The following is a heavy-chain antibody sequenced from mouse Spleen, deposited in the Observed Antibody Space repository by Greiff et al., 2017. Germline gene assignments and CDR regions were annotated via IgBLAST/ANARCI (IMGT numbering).Heavy chain of an antibody. CDR2: ISDGGSYT. D-gene: IGHD2-1*01. V-gene: IGHV5-4*02. J-gene: IGHJ4*01. Sequence: EVKLVESGGGLVKPGGSLKLSCAASGFTFSDYYMYWVRQTPEKRLEWVATISDGGSYTYYPDSVKGRFTISRDNAKNNLYLQMSSLKSEDTAMYYCARERYGNYERAMDYWGQGTSVTVSS. CDR1: GFTFSDYY. CDR3: ARERYGNYERAMDY.